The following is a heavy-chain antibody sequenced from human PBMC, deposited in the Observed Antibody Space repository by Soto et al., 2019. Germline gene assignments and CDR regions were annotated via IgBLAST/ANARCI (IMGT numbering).Heavy chain of an antibody. D-gene: IGHD3-10*01. V-gene: IGHV3-30-3*01. CDR2: ISYDGSNK. Sequence: SLRLSCAASGFTFSSYAMHWVRQAPGKGLEWVAVISYDGSNKYYADSVKGRFTISRDNSKNTLYLQMNSLRAEDTAVYYCARDPLDGSGSHSHFAYWGQGTLVTVSS. J-gene: IGHJ4*02. CDR1: GFTFSSYA. CDR3: ARDPLDGSGSHSHFAY.